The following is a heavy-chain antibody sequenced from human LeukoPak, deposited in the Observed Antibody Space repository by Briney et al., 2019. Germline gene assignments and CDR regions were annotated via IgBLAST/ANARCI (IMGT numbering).Heavy chain of an antibody. D-gene: IGHD3-16*02. V-gene: IGHV1-69*05. CDR2: IIPIFGTA. CDR1: GGTFSSYA. J-gene: IGHJ3*02. Sequence: GASVKVSCKASGGTFSSYAISWVRQAPGQGLEWMGRIIPIFGTANYAQKFQGRVTITTDESTSTAYMELSSLRSEDTAVYYCARWAHHDYVWGSYRPKAGYAFDIWGQGTMVTVSS. CDR3: ARWAHHDYVWGSYRPKAGYAFDI.